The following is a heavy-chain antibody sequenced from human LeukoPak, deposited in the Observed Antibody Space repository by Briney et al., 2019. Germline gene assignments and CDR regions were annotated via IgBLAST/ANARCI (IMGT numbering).Heavy chain of an antibody. CDR2: MNPNSGNT. J-gene: IGHJ4*02. CDR3: ARDGIAAGDY. CDR1: GYTFTSYG. D-gene: IGHD6-13*01. V-gene: IGHV1-8*02. Sequence: GASVKVSCKASGYTFTSYGISWVRQAPGQGLEWMGWMNPNSGNTGYAQKFQGRVTMTRNTSISTAYMELSSLRSEDTAVYYCARDGIAAGDYWGQGTLVTVSS.